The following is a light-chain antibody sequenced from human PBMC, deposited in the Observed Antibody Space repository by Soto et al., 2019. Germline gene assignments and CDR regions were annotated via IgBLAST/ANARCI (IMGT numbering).Light chain of an antibody. V-gene: IGLV2-11*01. CDR2: DVS. J-gene: IGLJ2*01. CDR1: SSDIGRYNY. CDR3: CSYAGSYTVL. Sequence: QSALTQPRSVSGSPGQSVTISCTGTSSDIGRYNYVSWYQQHPGKAPKLMIYDVSKRPSGVPDRFSGSKSGNTASLTISGLQTDDEADYYCCSYAGSYTVLFGGGTKVTVL.